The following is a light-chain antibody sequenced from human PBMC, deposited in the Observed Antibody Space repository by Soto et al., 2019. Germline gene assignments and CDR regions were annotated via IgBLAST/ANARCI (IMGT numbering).Light chain of an antibody. Sequence: SYELTQPPSVSVSPGRTASITCSGDKLGDKYAYWYQQKPGQSPVLVIYQDSKRPSGIPERFSGSNSGNTATLTISGTQAMDEADYYCQVWDSSTVVFGGGTKLTVL. CDR2: QDS. CDR1: KLGDKY. J-gene: IGLJ2*01. V-gene: IGLV3-1*01. CDR3: QVWDSSTVV.